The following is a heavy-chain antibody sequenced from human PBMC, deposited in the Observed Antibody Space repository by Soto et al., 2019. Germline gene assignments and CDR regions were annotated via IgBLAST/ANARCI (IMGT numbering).Heavy chain of an antibody. V-gene: IGHV3-7*04. CDR1: GFTFSTHW. Sequence: EVQLVESGGDLVQPGGSLRLSCIASGFTFSTHWMTWIRHTPGKGLEWVAQINQDGSEKYYVDSVEGRFTISRDNAKNSLYLQMNSLRGADTAVYYCVRDDGARSADYWGQGALVTVSS. D-gene: IGHD1-26*01. CDR2: INQDGSEK. CDR3: VRDDGARSADY. J-gene: IGHJ4*02.